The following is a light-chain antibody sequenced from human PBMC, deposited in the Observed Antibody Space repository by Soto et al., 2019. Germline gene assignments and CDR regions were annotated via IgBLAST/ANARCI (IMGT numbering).Light chain of an antibody. CDR2: GAS. Sequence: TQSPGTLSSSPGERATLSCRASQSVSSNYLAWYQQKPGQAPRLLIYGASSRATGIPDRFSGSGSGTEFTLTISSLQSEDFAIYYCQQYKSWPITFGQGTRLEIK. CDR1: QSVSSN. V-gene: IGKV3D-15*01. CDR3: QQYKSWPIT. J-gene: IGKJ5*01.